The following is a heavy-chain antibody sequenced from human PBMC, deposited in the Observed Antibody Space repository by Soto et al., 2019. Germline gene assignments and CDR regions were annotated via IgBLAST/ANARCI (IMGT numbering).Heavy chain of an antibody. CDR2: IYPGDSDT. D-gene: IGHD2-2*01. Sequence: GESLKISCKGSGYSFTSYWIGWVRQMPGKGLEWMGIIYPGDSDTRYSPSFQGQVTISADKSISTAYLQWSSLKASDTAMYYCARLSAAIGSYYYYGMDVWGQGTTVTV. J-gene: IGHJ6*02. CDR1: GYSFTSYW. V-gene: IGHV5-51*01. CDR3: ARLSAAIGSYYYYGMDV.